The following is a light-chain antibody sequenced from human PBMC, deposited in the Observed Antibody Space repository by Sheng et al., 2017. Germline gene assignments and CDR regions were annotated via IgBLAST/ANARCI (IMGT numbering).Light chain of an antibody. CDR2: KAS. CDR1: QSVIRW. Sequence: DIQMTQSPSTLSASVGDRVTITCRASQSVIRWLAWYQQKPGRAPKLLIYKASSLQSGVPSRFSGSGSGTEFTLTISSLQPDDFATYYCQQYKAYPWTFGQGIKVEIK. CDR3: QQYKAYPWT. J-gene: IGKJ1*01. V-gene: IGKV1-5*03.